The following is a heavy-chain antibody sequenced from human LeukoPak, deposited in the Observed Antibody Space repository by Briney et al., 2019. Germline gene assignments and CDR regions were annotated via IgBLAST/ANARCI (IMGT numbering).Heavy chain of an antibody. V-gene: IGHV3-23*01. CDR3: AGSSSWYPSWFDP. Sequence: GESLKISCAASGFTFSSYAMSWVRQAPGKGLEWVSAISGSGGSTYYADSVKGRFTISRDNSKNTLYLQMNSLRAEDTAVYYCAGSSSWYPSWFDPWGQGTLVTVSS. J-gene: IGHJ5*02. CDR2: ISGSGGST. CDR1: GFTFSSYA. D-gene: IGHD6-13*01.